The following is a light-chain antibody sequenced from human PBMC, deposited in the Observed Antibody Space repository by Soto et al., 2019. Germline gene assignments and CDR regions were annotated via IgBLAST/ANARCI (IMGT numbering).Light chain of an antibody. CDR3: QSYDSSLSGWV. V-gene: IGLV1-40*01. CDR1: SSNIGAGFD. CDR2: GNT. Sequence: QSMLTQPPSVSGAPGQRVTISCTGSSSNIGAGFDVHWYQQLPGTAPKLLIYGNTNRPSGVPDRFSGSRSVTSASLAITGLQAEEEADYYCQSYDSSLSGWVFGGGTKLTVL. J-gene: IGLJ3*02.